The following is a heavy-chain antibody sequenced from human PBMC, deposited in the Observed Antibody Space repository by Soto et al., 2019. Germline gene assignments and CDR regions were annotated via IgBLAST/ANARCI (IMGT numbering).Heavy chain of an antibody. CDR2: IANDGRSE. V-gene: IGHV3-30*18. Sequence: QVQLVESGGGVVQPGRSLRLSCAASGLTFSAAGMHWVRQAPGQGLERVAFIANDGRSESSADSVRCRFTISRDNSQNRRYLQMNGLRAEDTAVYYCAKDKGLTAIDYWGQGTLVSVSS. CDR1: GLTFSAAG. J-gene: IGHJ4*02. CDR3: AKDKGLTAIDY. D-gene: IGHD5-12*01.